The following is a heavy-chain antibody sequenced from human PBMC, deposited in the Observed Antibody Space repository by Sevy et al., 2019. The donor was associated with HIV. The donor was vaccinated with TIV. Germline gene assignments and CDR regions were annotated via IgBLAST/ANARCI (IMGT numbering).Heavy chain of an antibody. D-gene: IGHD2-15*01. CDR1: GGSISSSPYY. Sequence: SETLSLTCTVSGGSISSSPYYWSWIRQPPGKGLEWIGSFYDTGSAYYNPSLKSLVTISVDTSKNQFSLRLSSVTAADTALYYCARHRAYCSDGSCYSPWYFNLWGRGTLVTVSS. CDR2: FYDTGSA. V-gene: IGHV4-39*01. J-gene: IGHJ2*01. CDR3: ARHRAYCSDGSCYSPWYFNL.